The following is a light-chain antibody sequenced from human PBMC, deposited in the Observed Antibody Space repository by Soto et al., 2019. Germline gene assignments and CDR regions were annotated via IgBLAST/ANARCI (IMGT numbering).Light chain of an antibody. CDR3: QSYDSSLSGYV. J-gene: IGLJ1*01. Sequence: QTVLTQPPSVSGAPGQRVTISCTWSSSNIGAGYDVHWYQQLPGTAPKLLIYANTNRPSGVPDRFSGAKSATSASLAITGLRAEDEADYYCQSYDSSLSGYVFGTGTKVTVL. CDR1: SSNIGAGYD. V-gene: IGLV1-40*01. CDR2: ANT.